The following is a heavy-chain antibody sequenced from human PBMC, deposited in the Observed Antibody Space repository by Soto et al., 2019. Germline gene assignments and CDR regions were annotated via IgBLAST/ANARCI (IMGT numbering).Heavy chain of an antibody. V-gene: IGHV1-69*06. CDR2: IIPIFGTA. D-gene: IGHD6-13*01. CDR1: GGTFSSYA. CDR3: ARDKDSSSWSPYYYYGMDV. J-gene: IGHJ6*02. Sequence: QVQLVQSGAEVKKPGSSVKVSCKASGGTFSSYAISWVRQAPGQGLEWMGGIIPIFGTANYAQKFQGRVTITADKSTSTAYMELISLRSEDTAVYYCARDKDSSSWSPYYYYGMDVWGQGTTVTVSS.